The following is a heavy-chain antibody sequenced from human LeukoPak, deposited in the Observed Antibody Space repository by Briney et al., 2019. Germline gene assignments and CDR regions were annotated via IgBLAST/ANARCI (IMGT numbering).Heavy chain of an antibody. CDR3: AKDQVSSSSPNWFDP. J-gene: IGHJ5*02. V-gene: IGHV3-11*01. CDR2: ISSSGSTK. Sequence: GGSLRLSCAASGFTFSDYYMSWIRQAPGKGLEWVSYISSSGSTKYYADSVKGRFTISRDNAKNSYLQMNSLRAEDTAVYYCAKDQVSSSSPNWFDPWGQGTLVTVSS. CDR1: GFTFSDYY. D-gene: IGHD2-2*01.